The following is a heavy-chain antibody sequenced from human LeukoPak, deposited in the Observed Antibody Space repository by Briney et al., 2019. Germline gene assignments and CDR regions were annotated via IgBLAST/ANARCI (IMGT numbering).Heavy chain of an antibody. CDR2: IYYSGST. J-gene: IGHJ5*02. V-gene: IGHV4-59*12. CDR3: ARVLPWFGEAQGFDP. CDR1: GGSISSYY. D-gene: IGHD3-10*01. Sequence: PSETLSLTCTVSGGSISSYYWSWIRQPPGKGLEWIGYIYYSGSTYYNPSLKSRVTISVDTSKNQFSLKLSFVTAADTAVYYCARVLPWFGEAQGFDPWGQGTLVTVSS.